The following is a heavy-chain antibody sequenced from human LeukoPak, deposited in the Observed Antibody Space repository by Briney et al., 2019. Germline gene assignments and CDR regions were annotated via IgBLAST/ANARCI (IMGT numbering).Heavy chain of an antibody. CDR3: AKLPIY. J-gene: IGHJ4*02. Sequence: GGSLRLSCAASGFSVGSHYMTWVRQALGQGLEWVSVNIDGSTYYADSVEGRFTISRDNTKNTLYLQMNSLRPEDTAVYYCAKLPIYWGQGALVTVSS. V-gene: IGHV3-66*02. CDR2: NIDGST. D-gene: IGHD4-23*01. CDR1: GFSVGSHY.